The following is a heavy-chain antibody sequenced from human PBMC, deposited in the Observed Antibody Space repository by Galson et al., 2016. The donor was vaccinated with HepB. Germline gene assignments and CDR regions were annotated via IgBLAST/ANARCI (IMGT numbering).Heavy chain of an antibody. CDR3: ARQYWGGPSDY. CDR2: IFHSGRV. Sequence: LSLTCAVSGGSVSSHNWWSWVRQPPGQGLEWIGQIFHSGRVNYAPSLASRVTISIDTSNNHFSLRLTSVTAADTALYYCARQYWGGPSDYWGQGTLVTVSS. V-gene: IGHV4-4*02. CDR1: GGSVSSHNW. D-gene: IGHD2/OR15-2a*01. J-gene: IGHJ4*02.